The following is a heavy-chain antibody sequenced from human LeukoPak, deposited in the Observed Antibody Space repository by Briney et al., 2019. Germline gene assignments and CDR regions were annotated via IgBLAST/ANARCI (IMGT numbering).Heavy chain of an antibody. Sequence: PGGSLRLSCAASGFTFSSYEMNWVRQAPGKGLEWVSYISSSGSTIYYADSVKGRFTISRDNAKNSLYLQMNSLRAEDTAVYYCASADILTGYYDNDAFDIWGQGTMVTVSS. CDR3: ASADILTGYYDNDAFDI. CDR2: ISSSGSTI. V-gene: IGHV3-48*03. D-gene: IGHD3-9*01. CDR1: GFTFSSYE. J-gene: IGHJ3*02.